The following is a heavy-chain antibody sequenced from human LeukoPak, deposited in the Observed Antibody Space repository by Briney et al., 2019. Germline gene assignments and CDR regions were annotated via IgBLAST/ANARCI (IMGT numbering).Heavy chain of an antibody. V-gene: IGHV3-23*01. CDR2: INGGAGSS. Sequence: PGGSLRLSCAASGFTFNNYAMTWVCQAPGKGLEWVSLINGGAGSSYYADSVKGRFTVSRDNSKNTLYLQMSSLGDDDTAVYYCAKGQGYNYGDSIDYWGQGTLVTVSS. J-gene: IGHJ4*02. CDR3: AKGQGYNYGDSIDY. CDR1: GFTFNNYA. D-gene: IGHD5-18*01.